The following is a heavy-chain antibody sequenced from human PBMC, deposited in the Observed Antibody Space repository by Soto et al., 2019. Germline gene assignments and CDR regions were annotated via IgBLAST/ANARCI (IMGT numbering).Heavy chain of an antibody. D-gene: IGHD3-10*01. Sequence: SELMRLRSSVAGGSIRSSSYYWGWIRQPPGKGLEWIGSIYYSGSTYYNPSLKSRVTISVDTSKNQFSLKLSSVTAADTAVYYCARLFSGGDDFAYWRQGTLVTVSS. CDR2: IYYSGST. J-gene: IGHJ4*02. CDR1: GGSIRSSSYY. CDR3: ARLFSGGDDFAY. V-gene: IGHV4-39*01.